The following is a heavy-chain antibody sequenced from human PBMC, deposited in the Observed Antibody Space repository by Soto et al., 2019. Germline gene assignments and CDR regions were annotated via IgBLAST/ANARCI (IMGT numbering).Heavy chain of an antibody. CDR1: GFTFSSYS. CDR2: ISSSSSYI. Sequence: EVQLVESGGGLVKPGGSLRLSCAASGFTFSSYSMNWVRQAPGKGLEWVSSISSSSSYIYYADSVKGRFTISRDNAKNSLYLQMNSLRAEDTAVYYCARVAETHYDILTGYIRYYYYGMDVWGQGTTVTVSS. D-gene: IGHD3-9*01. J-gene: IGHJ6*02. V-gene: IGHV3-21*01. CDR3: ARVAETHYDILTGYIRYYYYGMDV.